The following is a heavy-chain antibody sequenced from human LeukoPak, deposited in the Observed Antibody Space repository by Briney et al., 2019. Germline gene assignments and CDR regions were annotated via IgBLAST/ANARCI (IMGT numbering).Heavy chain of an antibody. D-gene: IGHD3-10*01. V-gene: IGHV4-4*02. Sequence: SETLSLTCAVSGGSISSSNWWSWVCQPPGKGLEWIGEIYHSGSTNYNPSLKSRVTISVDKSKNQFSLKLSSVTAADTAVYYCARVRGSGSPVPFDYWGQGTLVTVSS. CDR1: GGSISSSNW. CDR2: IYHSGST. J-gene: IGHJ4*02. CDR3: ARVRGSGSPVPFDY.